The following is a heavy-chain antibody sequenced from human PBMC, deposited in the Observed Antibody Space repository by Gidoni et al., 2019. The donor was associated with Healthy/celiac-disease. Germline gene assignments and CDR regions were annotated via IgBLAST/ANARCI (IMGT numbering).Heavy chain of an antibody. J-gene: IGHJ4*02. D-gene: IGHD3-10*01. CDR2: INAGNGNT. Sequence: QVQLVQSGAEVKKPGASVKVSCKASGYTFTSYAMHWVRQAPGQRLEWMGWINAGNGNTKYSQKFQGRVTITRDTSASTAYMELSSLRSEDTAVYYCARDRSMVRGVDEVEYWGQGTLVTVSS. V-gene: IGHV1-3*01. CDR1: GYTFTSYA. CDR3: ARDRSMVRGVDEVEY.